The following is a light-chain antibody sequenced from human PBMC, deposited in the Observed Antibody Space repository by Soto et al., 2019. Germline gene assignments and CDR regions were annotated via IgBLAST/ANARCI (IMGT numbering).Light chain of an antibody. Sequence: EVVLTQSPGTLSLSPGERATLSCSASQSVSNNYFAWYQQTPGQAPRLLIFGSSDRATGILDRFSGSGSGRDLSLTISRLEPEDFAVYYCQQYGSSLPYTFGQGTKLEIK. J-gene: IGKJ2*01. CDR3: QQYGSSLPYT. CDR1: QSVSNNY. V-gene: IGKV3-20*01. CDR2: GSS.